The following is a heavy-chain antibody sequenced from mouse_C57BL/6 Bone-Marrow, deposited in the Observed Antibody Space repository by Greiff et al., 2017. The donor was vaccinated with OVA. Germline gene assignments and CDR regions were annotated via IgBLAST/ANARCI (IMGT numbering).Heavy chain of an antibody. D-gene: IGHD1-1*01. CDR3: ARVVTTVVANAMDY. Sequence: EVQLQESGPGLVKPSQSLSLTCSVTGYSITSGYYWNWIRQFPGNKLEWMGYISYDGSNNYNPSLKNRISITRDTSKNQFFLKLNSVTTEDTATYYGARVVTTVVANAMDYWGQGTSVTVSS. V-gene: IGHV3-6*01. CDR1: GYSITSGYY. J-gene: IGHJ4*01. CDR2: ISYDGSN.